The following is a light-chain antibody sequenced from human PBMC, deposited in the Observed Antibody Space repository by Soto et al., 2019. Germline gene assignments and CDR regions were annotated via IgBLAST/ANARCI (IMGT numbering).Light chain of an antibody. CDR3: QQYNNWPLT. Sequence: EKVMTQSPATLSVSQGERTTLSCRASQSVSSNLAWYQQKPGQAPRLLIYGASTRATGIPARFSGSGSGTEFTLTISSLQSEDFAVYYCQQYNNWPLTFGPGTKVDIK. J-gene: IGKJ3*01. CDR2: GAS. CDR1: QSVSSN. V-gene: IGKV3-15*01.